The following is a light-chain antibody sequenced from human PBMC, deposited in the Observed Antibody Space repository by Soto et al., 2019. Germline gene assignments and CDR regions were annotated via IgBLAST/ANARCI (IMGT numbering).Light chain of an antibody. CDR2: DAS. CDR1: QSVSSY. Sequence: EIVLTQSPATLSLSPGERATLSCRASQSVSSYLAWYQQKPGQAPRLLIYDASNRATGIPARFSGSGSGTDFTLTISSLRAEDFATYFCLQHNNYPPTFGQGTKVDIK. CDR3: LQHNNYPPT. J-gene: IGKJ1*01. V-gene: IGKV3-11*01.